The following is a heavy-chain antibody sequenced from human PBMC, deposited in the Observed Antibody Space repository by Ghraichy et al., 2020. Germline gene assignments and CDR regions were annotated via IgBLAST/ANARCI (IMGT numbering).Heavy chain of an antibody. D-gene: IGHD1-1*01. J-gene: IGHJ3*02. Sequence: GESLNISCAASGFTFSSYWMHWVRQAPGKGLVWVSRINSDGSSTSYADSVKGRFTISRDNAKNTLYLQMNSLRAEDTAVYYCARESRLEPGTFDIWGQGTMVTVSS. V-gene: IGHV3-74*01. CDR3: ARESRLEPGTFDI. CDR1: GFTFSSYW. CDR2: INSDGSST.